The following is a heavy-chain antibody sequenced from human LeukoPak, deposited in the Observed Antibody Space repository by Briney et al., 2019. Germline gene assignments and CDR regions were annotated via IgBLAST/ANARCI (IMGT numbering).Heavy chain of an antibody. CDR1: GFTFDDYA. J-gene: IGHJ4*02. V-gene: IGHV3-9*01. CDR2: ISWNSGSI. Sequence: GGSLRLSCAASGFTFDDYAMHWVRQAPGKGLEWVSGISWNSGSIGYADSVKGRFTISRDNAKNSLYLQMNSLRAEDTALYYCAKDSGRLGIAEAGSFDYWGQGTLVTVSS. D-gene: IGHD6-19*01. CDR3: AKDSGRLGIAEAGSFDY.